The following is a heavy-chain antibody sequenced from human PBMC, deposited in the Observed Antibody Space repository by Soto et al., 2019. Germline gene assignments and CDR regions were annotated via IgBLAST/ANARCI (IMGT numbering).Heavy chain of an antibody. Sequence: SETLSLTCTVSGGSISSGDYNWSWIRQPPGKGLEWIGYIYYSGSTYYNPSLKSRVTISVDTSKNQFSLKLSSVTAADTAVYYCARVEMATIGLDYWGQGTLVTVSS. D-gene: IGHD5-12*01. CDR3: ARVEMATIGLDY. CDR2: IYYSGST. CDR1: GGSISSGDYN. J-gene: IGHJ4*02. V-gene: IGHV4-30-4*01.